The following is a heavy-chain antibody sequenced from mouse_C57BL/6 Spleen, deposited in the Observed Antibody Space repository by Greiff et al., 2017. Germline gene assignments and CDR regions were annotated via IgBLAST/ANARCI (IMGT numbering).Heavy chain of an antibody. Sequence: EVQLVESGGGLVKPGGSLKLSCAASGFTFSDYGMHWVRQAPETGLEWVAYISSGSSTIYYADTVKGRFTISRDNAKNTLFLQMTSLRSDDTAMYYCARVELEHFDVWGTGTTVTVSS. J-gene: IGHJ1*03. V-gene: IGHV5-17*01. CDR1: GFTFSDYG. CDR2: ISSGSSTI. D-gene: IGHD4-1*01. CDR3: ARVELEHFDV.